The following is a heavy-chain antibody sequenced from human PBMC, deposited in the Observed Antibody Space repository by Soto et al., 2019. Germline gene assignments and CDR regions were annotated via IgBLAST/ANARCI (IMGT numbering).Heavy chain of an antibody. V-gene: IGHV3-7*01. CDR1: GFTFSSYW. D-gene: IGHD3-3*01. CDR3: ARLSAHDFWSGYAVTGSAKFDY. CDR2: IKQDGSEK. J-gene: IGHJ4*02. Sequence: PGGSLRLSCAASGFTFSSYWMSWVRQAPGKGLEWVANIKQDGSEKYYVDSVKGRFTISRDNAKNSLYLQMNSLRAEDTAVYYCARLSAHDFWSGYAVTGSAKFDYWGQGTLVTVSS.